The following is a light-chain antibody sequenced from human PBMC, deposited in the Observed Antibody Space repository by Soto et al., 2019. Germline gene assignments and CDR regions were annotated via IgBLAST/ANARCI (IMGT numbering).Light chain of an antibody. V-gene: IGKV1-5*01. CDR2: DAS. J-gene: IGKJ4*01. CDR1: QSISNR. Sequence: DIQMTQSPSPLSASVGDRVTITCRSSQSISNRLAWYQQKPGKAPKVLIYDASSLESGVPSRFSGSGSGTEFILTISSLQPEYVATYYCQKYNNGLTFGGGTKVDIK. CDR3: QKYNNGLT.